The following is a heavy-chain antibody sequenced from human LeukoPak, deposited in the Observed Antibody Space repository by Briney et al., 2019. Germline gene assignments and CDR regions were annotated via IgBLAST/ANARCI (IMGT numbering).Heavy chain of an antibody. D-gene: IGHD3-22*01. V-gene: IGHV4-4*07. CDR2: IYTSGST. CDR1: GGSISSYY. J-gene: IGHJ3*02. Sequence: SETLSLTCTVSGGSISSYYRSWIRQPAGKGLEWIGRIYTSGSTNYNPSLKSRVTMSVDTSKNQFSLKLSSVTAADTAVYYCARHIPYYYDSSGYAARGYAFDIWGQGTMVTVSS. CDR3: ARHIPYYYDSSGYAARGYAFDI.